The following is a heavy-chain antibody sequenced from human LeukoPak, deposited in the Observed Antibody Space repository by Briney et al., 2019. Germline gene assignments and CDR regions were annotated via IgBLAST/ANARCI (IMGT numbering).Heavy chain of an antibody. D-gene: IGHD6-19*01. J-gene: IGHJ3*02. CDR3: ARGSVDAFDI. Sequence: GGSLRLSCTPSGFTSTNYSMNWVRQAPGKWIVWVSRIISDGRSTSYTNSGKGRLTISTHNAKNTVYLQMNSLRAEDTAVYYCARGSVDAFDIWGQGTMVTVSS. CDR1: GFTSTNYS. V-gene: IGHV3-74*01. CDR2: IISDGRST.